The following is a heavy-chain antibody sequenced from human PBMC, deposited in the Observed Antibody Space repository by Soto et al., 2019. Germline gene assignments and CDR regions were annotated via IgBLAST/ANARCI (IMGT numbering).Heavy chain of an antibody. D-gene: IGHD5-12*01. CDR1: GYTFTNYY. CDR2: ITPGGGSA. CDR3: ARVTLRWSADF. Sequence: ASVKVSCKASGYTFTNYYLHWVRQAPGQGLEWVGIITPGGGSASYAQKFQDRVTMTWDVSTSTVHMELRRLKSEDTAIYYCARVTLRWSADFWGQGTLVTVSS. V-gene: IGHV1-46*01. J-gene: IGHJ4*02.